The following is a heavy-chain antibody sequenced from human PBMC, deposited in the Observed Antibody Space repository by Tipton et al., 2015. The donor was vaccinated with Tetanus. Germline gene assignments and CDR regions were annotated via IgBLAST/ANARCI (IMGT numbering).Heavy chain of an antibody. V-gene: IGHV3-48*02. CDR2: ISYSSTSI. Sequence: SLRLSCAGSGFSFRDFGMNWVRQAPGKGLEWVSYISYSSTSIYYADSVKGRFVVSRDNAKNSLYLQMNTLRDDDTAVYYCARRGEARSNSLDSWGQGTLVTVSS. D-gene: IGHD2-21*01. CDR3: ARRGEARSNSLDS. CDR1: GFSFRDFG. J-gene: IGHJ5*01.